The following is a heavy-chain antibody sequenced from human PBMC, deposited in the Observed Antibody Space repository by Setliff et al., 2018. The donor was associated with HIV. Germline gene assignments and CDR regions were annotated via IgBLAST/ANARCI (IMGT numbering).Heavy chain of an antibody. V-gene: IGHV4-38-2*01. CDR2: IFYSGST. CDR3: ARTRYYYDSSSYYFQYYYYMDV. CDR1: GYSVSSGYY. Sequence: KTSETLSLTCAVSGYSVSSGYYWAWIRQPPGKGLQWVGTIFYSGSTYYNPSLKSRVTISVDTSKNQFSLKLSSVTAADTAVYYCARTRYYYDSSSYYFQYYYYMDVWGKGTTVTVSS. J-gene: IGHJ6*03. D-gene: IGHD3-22*01.